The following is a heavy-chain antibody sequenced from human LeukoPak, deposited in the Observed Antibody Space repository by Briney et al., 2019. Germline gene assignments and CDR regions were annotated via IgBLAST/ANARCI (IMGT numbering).Heavy chain of an antibody. CDR1: GFTFSSYA. CDR3: AKDYSGSYEEPNLFDY. D-gene: IGHD1-26*01. V-gene: IGHV3-23*01. Sequence: PGRSLRLSCAASGFTFSSYAMSWVRQAPGKGLEWVSAISGSGGSTYYADSVKGRFTISRDNSKNTLYLQMNSLRAEDPAVYYCAKDYSGSYEEPNLFDYWGQGTLVTVSS. CDR2: ISGSGGST. J-gene: IGHJ4*02.